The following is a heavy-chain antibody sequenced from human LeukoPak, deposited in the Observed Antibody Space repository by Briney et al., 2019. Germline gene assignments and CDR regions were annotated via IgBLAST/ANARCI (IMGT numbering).Heavy chain of an antibody. J-gene: IGHJ4*02. V-gene: IGHV1-2*02. CDR3: ARARVPIAVAGLYYFDY. D-gene: IGHD6-19*01. CDR1: GYTFTAYY. CDR2: IKPDSGSS. Sequence: ASVKVSCKASGYTFTAYYIHWLRQAPGQGPEWMGWIKPDSGSSHYAQKFQGRVTMTRDTSSNSAYMDLTRLKSDDTAVYYCARARVPIAVAGLYYFDYWGQGALVNISS.